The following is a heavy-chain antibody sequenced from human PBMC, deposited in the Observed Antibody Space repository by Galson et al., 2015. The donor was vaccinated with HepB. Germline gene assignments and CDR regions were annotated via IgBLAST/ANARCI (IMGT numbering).Heavy chain of an antibody. Sequence: SLRLSCAASGFTFINDPMTWVRQPPGKGLEWVSTISSRTGGTYYADSVKGRFTISRDNSRDTLYLQLNNLRAEDTALYYCVKDGDTYCGGDCFSDHRGQGTLVTVSS. V-gene: IGHV3-23*01. D-gene: IGHD2-21*02. CDR1: GFTFINDP. CDR3: VKDGDTYCGGDCFSDH. J-gene: IGHJ4*02. CDR2: ISSRTGGT.